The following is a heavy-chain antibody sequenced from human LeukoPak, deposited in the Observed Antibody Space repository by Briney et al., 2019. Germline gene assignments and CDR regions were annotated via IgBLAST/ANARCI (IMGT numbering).Heavy chain of an antibody. CDR1: GFXFSSYE. V-gene: IGHV3-48*03. D-gene: IGHD1-1*01. J-gene: IGHJ4*02. Sequence: GGSLRLSCAASGFXFSSYEMNWVRQAPGKGLEWVSYINSGGSTLYYADSVKGRFTISRDNAKNSLYLQMNSLRAEDTAVYYCARIHNLGILAHFDYWGQGTLVTVSS. CDR3: ARIHNLGILAHFDY. CDR2: INSGGSTL.